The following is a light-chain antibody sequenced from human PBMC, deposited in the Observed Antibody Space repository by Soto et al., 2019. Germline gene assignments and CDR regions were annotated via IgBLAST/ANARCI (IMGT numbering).Light chain of an antibody. J-gene: IGKJ2*01. V-gene: IGKV3-11*01. CDR3: QRRSNWPPT. Sequence: EIALTQSPATLSLSPRESATLSCRASQSVSTYLAWYQQKPGQAPRLLIYDAFNRATGIPARFSGSGSGTDLTLTISSLEPEDFAVYSCQRRSNWPPTFGQGTKLEIK. CDR2: DAF. CDR1: QSVSTY.